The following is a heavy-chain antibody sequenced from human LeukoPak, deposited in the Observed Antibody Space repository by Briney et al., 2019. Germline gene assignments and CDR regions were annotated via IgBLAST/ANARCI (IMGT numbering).Heavy chain of an antibody. D-gene: IGHD6-13*01. CDR2: ISAYNGNT. Sequence: GASVKVSCKASGYTFTSYGISWVRQAPGQGLEWMGWISAYNGNTNYAQKLLGRVAMTTDTSTSTAYMELRSLRSDDTAVYYCTRAIIAAATMRFDPWGQGTLVTVSS. V-gene: IGHV1-18*01. J-gene: IGHJ5*02. CDR3: TRAIIAAATMRFDP. CDR1: GYTFTSYG.